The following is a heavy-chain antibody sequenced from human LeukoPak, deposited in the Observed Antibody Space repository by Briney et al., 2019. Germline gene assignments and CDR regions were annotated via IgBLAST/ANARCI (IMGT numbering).Heavy chain of an antibody. D-gene: IGHD3-10*01. V-gene: IGHV4-39*01. J-gene: IGHJ4*02. CDR2: FYYGGIT. CDR3: ARYRGSGSYRYDYFDY. CDR1: GGSVSSSNYH. Sequence: TSETLSLTCSVSGGSVSSSNYHWDWIRLPPGKGLEWIGSFYYGGITYYNPSLKSRVTISVDTSKNQFSLKLSSVTAADTAVYYCARYRGSGSYRYDYFDYWGQGTLVTVSS.